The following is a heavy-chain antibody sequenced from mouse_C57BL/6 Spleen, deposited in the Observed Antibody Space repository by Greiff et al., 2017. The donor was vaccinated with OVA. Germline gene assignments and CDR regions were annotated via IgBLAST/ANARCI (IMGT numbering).Heavy chain of an antibody. V-gene: IGHV1-82*01. CDR1: GYAFSSSW. J-gene: IGHJ2*01. CDR3: ARTSTTGGDD. Sequence: QVQLQQSGPELVKPGASVKISCKASGYAFSSSWMNWVKQRPGQGLEWIGRLYPGDGDPNYNGKFKGKATLTADKSSSTAYMQLSSLTSEDSAVYFWARTSTTGGDDWGQGTTLTGSS. D-gene: IGHD1-1*01. CDR2: LYPGDGDP.